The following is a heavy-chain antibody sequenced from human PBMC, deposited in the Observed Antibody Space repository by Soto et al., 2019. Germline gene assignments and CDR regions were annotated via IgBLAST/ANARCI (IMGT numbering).Heavy chain of an antibody. CDR3: SRHPTYYLMYF. CDR1: GYSFTSYW. Sequence: KILGESLKISCKGSGYSFTSYWIGWVRQMPGKGLEWMGIIYPGDSDTRYSPSFQGQVTISADKSISTAYLQWSSLKASDSAMFYCSRHPTYYLMYFCGKGSTVTVYS. J-gene: IGHJ6*04. CDR2: IYPGDSDT. V-gene: IGHV5-51*01. D-gene: IGHD1-26*01.